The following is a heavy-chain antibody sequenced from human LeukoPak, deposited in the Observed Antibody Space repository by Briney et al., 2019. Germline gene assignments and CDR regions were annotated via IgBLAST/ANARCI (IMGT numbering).Heavy chain of an antibody. V-gene: IGHV1-69*01. CDR2: IIPIFGTA. CDR3: ARGAYYDILTGYPEEFDY. CDR1: GGTFSSYA. D-gene: IGHD3-9*01. J-gene: IGHJ4*02. Sequence: SVKVSCKASGGTFSSYAISWVRQAPGQGLEWMGGIIPIFGTANYAQKFQGRVTITADESTSTAYMELSSLRSEDTAVYCCARGAYYDILTGYPEEFDYWGQGTLVTVSS.